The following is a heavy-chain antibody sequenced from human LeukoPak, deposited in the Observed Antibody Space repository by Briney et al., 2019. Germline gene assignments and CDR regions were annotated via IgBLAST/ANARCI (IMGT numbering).Heavy chain of an antibody. J-gene: IGHJ4*02. D-gene: IGHD2-15*01. CDR2: INGGGGST. CDR1: GFTFSNYV. CDR3: VKDGRRSPPC. Sequence: GGSLRLSCAASGFTFSNYVMSWVRQAPGKGPEWVSGINGGGGSTFYAESVTGRFTISRDNSKNTLFLQMNTLRAEDTAVYYCVKDGRRSPPCWGQGTLVTVSS. V-gene: IGHV3-23*01.